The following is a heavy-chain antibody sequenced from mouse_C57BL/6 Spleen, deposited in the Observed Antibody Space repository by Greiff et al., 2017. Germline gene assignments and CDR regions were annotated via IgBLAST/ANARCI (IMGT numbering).Heavy chain of an antibody. J-gene: IGHJ3*01. CDR3: ARGEVTPAY. D-gene: IGHD2-2*01. V-gene: IGHV3-1*01. CDR1: GYSITSGYD. CDR2: ISYSGST. Sequence: EVQVVESGPGMVKPSQSLSLTCTVTGYSITSGYDWHWIRHFPGNKLEWMGYISYSGSTNYNPSLKSRISITHDTSKNHFFLKLNSVTTEDTATYYCARGEVTPAYWGQGTLVTVSA.